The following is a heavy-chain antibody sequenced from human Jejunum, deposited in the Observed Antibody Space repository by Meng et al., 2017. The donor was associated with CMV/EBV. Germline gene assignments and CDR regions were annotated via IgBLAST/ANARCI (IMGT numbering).Heavy chain of an antibody. J-gene: IGHJ4*02. V-gene: IGHV4-4*07. CDR3: ARASGFRGAKFDY. Sequence: QVKLQESGPGLVKPSETLSLPCTVSGASISTYYWTWIRQPAGKGLEWIGHIYTGGATNYNPSLKSRVTMSVDTSKTQFFLRLNSVTAADTAVYFCARASGFRGAKFDYWGQGLLVTVSS. CDR1: GASISTYY. CDR2: IYTGGAT. D-gene: IGHD3-10*01.